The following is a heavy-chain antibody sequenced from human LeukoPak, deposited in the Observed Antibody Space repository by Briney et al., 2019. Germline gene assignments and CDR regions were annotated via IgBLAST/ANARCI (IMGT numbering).Heavy chain of an antibody. CDR2: INPNSGVT. Sequence: GASVKVSCKASGYTFTGYYMHWVRQAPGQGLEWMGWINPNSGVTNYAQKFQGRVTMTRDTSISTAYMELSSLRSDDTAVYYCARGGEGEVTAIDYWGQGTLVTVSS. V-gene: IGHV1-2*02. CDR1: GYTFTGYY. D-gene: IGHD2-21*02. J-gene: IGHJ4*02. CDR3: ARGGEGEVTAIDY.